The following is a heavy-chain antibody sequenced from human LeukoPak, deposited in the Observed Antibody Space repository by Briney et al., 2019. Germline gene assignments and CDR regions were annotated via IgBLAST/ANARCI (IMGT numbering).Heavy chain of an antibody. CDR1: GGTFSSYA. J-gene: IGHJ3*02. CDR3: AREGARWEPSFSAFDI. Sequence: SVKVSCKASGGTFSSYAISWVRQAPGQGLEWMGGIIPIFGTANYAQKFQGRVTITADKSTSTAYMELSSLRSEDTAVYYCAREGARWEPSFSAFDIWGQGTMVTVSS. V-gene: IGHV1-69*06. D-gene: IGHD1-26*01. CDR2: IIPIFGTA.